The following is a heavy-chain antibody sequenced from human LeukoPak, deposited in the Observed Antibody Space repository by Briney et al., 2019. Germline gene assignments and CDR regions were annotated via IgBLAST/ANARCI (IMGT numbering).Heavy chain of an antibody. CDR1: GFTFSSYA. J-gene: IGHJ4*02. D-gene: IGHD2-2*02. CDR2: ISGSGGST. V-gene: IGHV3-23*01. Sequence: GGSLRLSCAASGFTFSSYAMSWVRQAPGKGLEWVSAISGSGGSTYYADSVKGRFTTSRDNSKNTLYLQMNSLRAEDTAVYYCAKAKCSSTSCYTQNDYWGQGTLVTVSS. CDR3: AKAKCSSTSCYTQNDY.